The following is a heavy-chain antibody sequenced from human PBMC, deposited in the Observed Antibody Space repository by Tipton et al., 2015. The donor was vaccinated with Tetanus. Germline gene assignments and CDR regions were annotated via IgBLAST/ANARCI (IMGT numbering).Heavy chain of an antibody. CDR2: IYYSGST. V-gene: IGHV4-59*06. CDR3: ARDQARGARGWNYFDY. D-gene: IGHD1-26*01. CDR1: GGSVSTYY. J-gene: IGHJ4*02. Sequence: TLSLTCTVSGGSVSTYYWSWIRQPAGKGLEWIGDIYYSGSTYYNPSLKSRVTISVDTSKNQFSLKLNSVTAADTAVYYCARDQARGARGWNYFDYWGQGTLVTVSS.